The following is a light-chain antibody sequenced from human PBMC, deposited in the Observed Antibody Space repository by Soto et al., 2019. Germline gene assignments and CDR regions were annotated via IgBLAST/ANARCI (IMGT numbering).Light chain of an antibody. CDR3: QQRSNLWT. Sequence: EIVLTQSPATLSLSPGERATLSCRASQSVSSYLAWYQQNPGQAPRLLIYDASNRATGIPARFSGSGSGTDFTLTISSLEPEDFAVYYCQQRSNLWTFGQGTKV. CDR1: QSVSSY. V-gene: IGKV3-11*01. J-gene: IGKJ1*01. CDR2: DAS.